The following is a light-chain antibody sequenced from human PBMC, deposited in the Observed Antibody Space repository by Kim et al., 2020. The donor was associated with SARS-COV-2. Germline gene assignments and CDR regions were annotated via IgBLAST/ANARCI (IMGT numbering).Light chain of an antibody. Sequence: LSPGERATLSCRASQSVSSYLAWYQQKPGQAPRLLIYDSSNRATGIPARFSGSGSGTDFTLTISSLEPEDFAVYYCQQRGNWPLTFGGGTKVDIK. V-gene: IGKV3-11*01. CDR3: QQRGNWPLT. CDR1: QSVSSY. J-gene: IGKJ4*01. CDR2: DSS.